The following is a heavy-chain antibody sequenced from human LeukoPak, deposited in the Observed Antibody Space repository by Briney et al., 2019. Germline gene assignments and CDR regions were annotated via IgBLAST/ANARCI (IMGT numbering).Heavy chain of an antibody. Sequence: KASETLSLTCTVSGGSITSYYWSSLRQPAGKGLEWIGRIYSSGTTNYTPPLKSRVNMSIDTSKTQFSLKLRSVTAADTAVYFCACGIAAAGWLYFDYWGEGSLVTVSS. J-gene: IGHJ4*02. CDR2: IYSSGTT. D-gene: IGHD6-13*01. CDR1: GGSITSYY. V-gene: IGHV4-4*07. CDR3: ACGIAAAGWLYFDY.